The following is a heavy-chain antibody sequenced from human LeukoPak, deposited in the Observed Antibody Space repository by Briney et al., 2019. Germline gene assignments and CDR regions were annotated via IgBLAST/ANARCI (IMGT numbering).Heavy chain of an antibody. V-gene: IGHV1-2*02. J-gene: IGHJ5*02. CDR2: INPNSGGT. CDR1: GYTFTTCY. CDR3: ARLLDTSITP. D-gene: IGHD5-18*01. Sequence: GASVQVSCKASGYTFTTCYIHWVRQAPGQGLEWMGWINPNSGGTNYAQKFQGRVTMTRDTSISTAYMELSRLTSDDTAVYYCARLLDTSITPWGQGTLVTVSS.